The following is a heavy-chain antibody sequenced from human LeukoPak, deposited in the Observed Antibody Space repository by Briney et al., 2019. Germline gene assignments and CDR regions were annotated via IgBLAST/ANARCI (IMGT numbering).Heavy chain of an antibody. J-gene: IGHJ6*03. Sequence: ASVKVSCKASGYTFTSYDINWVRRATGQGRECMGWMNPNSANTGYAQKFQGRVTMTRNTSISTAYMELSSLRSEDTAVYYCARGGYYGSGSYRSGFYYMDVWGKGTTVTVSS. CDR1: GYTFTSYD. D-gene: IGHD3-10*01. V-gene: IGHV1-8*01. CDR3: ARGGYYGSGSYRSGFYYMDV. CDR2: MNPNSANT.